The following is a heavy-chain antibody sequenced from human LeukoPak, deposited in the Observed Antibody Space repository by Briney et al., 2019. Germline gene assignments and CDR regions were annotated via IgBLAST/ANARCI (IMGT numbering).Heavy chain of an antibody. J-gene: IGHJ4*02. CDR3: ARGGYSYDDSGYDFSSLE. CDR1: GGTFSSYA. V-gene: IGHV1-69*05. D-gene: IGHD5-12*01. Sequence: SVKVSCKASGGTFSSYAISWVRQAPGQGLEWMGGIIPIFGTANYAQMFQGRVTITTDESTSTAYMELSSLRSEDTAVYYCARGGYSYDDSGYDFSSLEWGQGTLVTVSS. CDR2: IIPIFGTA.